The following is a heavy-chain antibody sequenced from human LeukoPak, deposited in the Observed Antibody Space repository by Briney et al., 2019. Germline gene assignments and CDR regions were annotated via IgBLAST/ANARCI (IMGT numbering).Heavy chain of an antibody. CDR2: INPNSGGT. CDR3: ARSAYSSSPFDY. CDR1: GYTFTGYY. V-gene: IGHV1-2*02. J-gene: IGHJ4*02. Sequence: APVKVSCKASGYTFTGYYMHWVRQAPGQGLEWVGWINPNSGGTNYAQKFLGRVTMTRDTSISTAYMGLSRLRSDDTAVYYCARSAYSSSPFDYWGQGTLITVSS. D-gene: IGHD6-6*01.